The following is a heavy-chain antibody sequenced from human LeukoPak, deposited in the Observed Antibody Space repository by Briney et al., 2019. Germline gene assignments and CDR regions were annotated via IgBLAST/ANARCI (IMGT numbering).Heavy chain of an antibody. CDR2: MNPNSGNT. CDR3: AFSKEKTYYDILTGLPGSYYYYMDV. CDR1: GYTFTSYD. Sequence: ASFKVSCKASGYTFTSYDINWVRQATGQGLEWIEWMNPNSGNTGYAQKFQGRVTMTRNTSISTAYMELSSLRSEDTAVYYCAFSKEKTYYDILTGLPGSYYYYMDVWGKGTTVTVSS. V-gene: IGHV1-8*01. D-gene: IGHD3-9*01. J-gene: IGHJ6*03.